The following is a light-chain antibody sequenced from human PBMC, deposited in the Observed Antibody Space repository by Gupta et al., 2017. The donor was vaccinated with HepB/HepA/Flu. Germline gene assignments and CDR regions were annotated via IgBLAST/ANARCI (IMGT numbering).Light chain of an antibody. CDR1: QDIAKY. CDR3: QHYDSVPLT. Sequence: DIQLTQSPSSLSASVGDRVTITCQASQDIAKYLNWYQQRPGKAPKLLIYDASNLETGVPSRFSGSGSETDFTVTISSLQPEDTATYYCQHYDSVPLTFGGGTKVEIK. V-gene: IGKV1-33*01. CDR2: DAS. J-gene: IGKJ4*01.